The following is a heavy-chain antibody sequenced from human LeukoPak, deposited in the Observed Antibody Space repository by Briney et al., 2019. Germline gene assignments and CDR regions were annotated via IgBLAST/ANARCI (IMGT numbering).Heavy chain of an antibody. V-gene: IGHV3-21*01. Sequence: GGSLRLSCAASGFTFSSYSMNWVRQAPGKGLEWVSSISSSSSYIYYADSVKGRSTISRDNAKNSLYLQMNSLRAEDTAVYYCARAGEYDRTSGFDYWGQGTLVTVSS. CDR1: GFTFSSYS. CDR2: ISSSSSYI. J-gene: IGHJ4*02. D-gene: IGHD2/OR15-2a*01. CDR3: ARAGEYDRTSGFDY.